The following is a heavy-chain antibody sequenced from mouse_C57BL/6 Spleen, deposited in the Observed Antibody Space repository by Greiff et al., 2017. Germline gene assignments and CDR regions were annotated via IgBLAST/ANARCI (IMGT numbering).Heavy chain of an antibody. CDR3: AREITTVFDY. D-gene: IGHD1-1*01. V-gene: IGHV5-6*01. CDR2: ISSGGSYT. CDR1: GFTFSSYG. Sequence: EVHLVESGGDLVKPGGSLKLSCAASGFTFSSYGMSWVRQTPDKRLEWVATISSGGSYTYYPDSVKGRFTISRDNAKNTLYLQMSSLKSEDTAMYYCAREITTVFDYWGQGTTLTVSS. J-gene: IGHJ2*01.